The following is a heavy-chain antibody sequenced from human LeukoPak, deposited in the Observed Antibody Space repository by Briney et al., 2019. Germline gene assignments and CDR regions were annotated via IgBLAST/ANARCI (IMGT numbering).Heavy chain of an antibody. CDR1: GGSISSDSYY. CDR2: IYYSGST. Sequence: SETLSLTCTVSGGSISSDSYYWAWNRQPPGKGLEWIASIYYSGSTYYNPSLKSRVTISVDTSRNQFSLKLGSVTAADTAVYYCASLAVAGLSEGYWGQGTLVIVSS. V-gene: IGHV4-39*01. J-gene: IGHJ4*02. D-gene: IGHD6-19*01. CDR3: ASLAVAGLSEGY.